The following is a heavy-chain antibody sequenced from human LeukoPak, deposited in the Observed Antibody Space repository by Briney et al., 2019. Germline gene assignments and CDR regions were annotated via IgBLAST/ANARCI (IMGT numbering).Heavy chain of an antibody. CDR3: ARGYWNVGTNWFDP. J-gene: IGHJ5*02. D-gene: IGHD1-1*01. CDR1: GYTFTGYY. CDR2: INPNSGGT. V-gene: IGHV1-2*02. Sequence: GASVKVSCKASGYTFTGYYMHWVRQAPGQGLEWMGWINPNSGGTNYAQKFQGRVTMTRDTSISTAYMELSRLRSDDTAVYYCARGYWNVGTNWFDPWGQGTLVTVSS.